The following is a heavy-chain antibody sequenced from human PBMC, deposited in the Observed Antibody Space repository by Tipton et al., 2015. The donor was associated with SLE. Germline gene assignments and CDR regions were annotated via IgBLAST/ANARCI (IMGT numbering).Heavy chain of an antibody. CDR3: AKGMGSYCSGGSCYHGFDY. Sequence: GSLRLSCAASGFTFSKSGMTWVRQAPGKGLEWVSGIGVNPSNRDYADSVKGRFTISRDNSKNTLYLQMNSLRAEDTAVYYCAKGMGSYCSGGSCYHGFDYWGQGTLVTVSS. CDR1: GFTFSKSG. V-gene: IGHV3-23*01. D-gene: IGHD2-15*01. CDR2: IGVNPSNR. J-gene: IGHJ4*02.